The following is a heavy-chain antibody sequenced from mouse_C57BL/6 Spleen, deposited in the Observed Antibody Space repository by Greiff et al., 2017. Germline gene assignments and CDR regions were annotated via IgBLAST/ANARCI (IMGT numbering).Heavy chain of an antibody. J-gene: IGHJ2*01. CDR1: GYAFTSYW. V-gene: IGHV1-72*01. D-gene: IGHD1-1*01. CDR2: IDPNSGGT. Sequence: VQLQQPGAELVKPGASVKLSCKASGYAFTSYWMHWVKQRPGRGLGWIGRIDPNSGGTKYNEKFKSKATLTVDKPSSTAYMQLSSLTSEDSAVYYCARERFGLRYYFDYWGQGTTLTVSS. CDR3: ARERFGLRYYFDY.